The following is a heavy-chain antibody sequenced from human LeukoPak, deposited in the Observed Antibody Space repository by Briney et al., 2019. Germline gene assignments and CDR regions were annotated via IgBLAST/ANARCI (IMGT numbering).Heavy chain of an antibody. V-gene: IGHV3-23*01. CDR2: ISGSGGST. CDR1: GFTFSSYA. D-gene: IGHD3-16*01. CDR3: AKDIMAYMTSDY. Sequence: GGSLRLSCAASGFTFSSYAMSWVRQAPGKGLEWVSAISGSGGSTYYADSVRGRFTISRDNSKNTLYLQMNSLRAEDTAVYYCAKDIMAYMTSDYWGRGTLVTVSS. J-gene: IGHJ4*02.